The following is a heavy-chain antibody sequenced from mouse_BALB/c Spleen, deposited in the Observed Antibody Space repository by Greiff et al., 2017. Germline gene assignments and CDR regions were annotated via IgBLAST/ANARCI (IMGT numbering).Heavy chain of an antibody. J-gene: IGHJ4*01. Sequence: EVQLVESGGGLVKPGGSLKLSCAASGFAFSSYDMSWVRQTPEKRLEWVAYISSGGGSTYYPDTVKGRFTISRDNAKNTLYLQMSSLKSEDTAMYYCARLGPFYAMDYWGQGTSVTVSS. D-gene: IGHD4-1*01. V-gene: IGHV5-12-1*01. CDR1: GFAFSSYD. CDR2: ISSGGGST. CDR3: ARLGPFYAMDY.